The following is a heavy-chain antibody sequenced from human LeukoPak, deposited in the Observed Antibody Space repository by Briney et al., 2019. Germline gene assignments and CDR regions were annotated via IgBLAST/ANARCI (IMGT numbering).Heavy chain of an antibody. V-gene: IGHV3-30*04. CDR2: ISYDGSNK. Sequence: GRSLRLSCAASGFTFSSYAMHWVRQAPGKGLEWVAVISYDGSNKYYADSVKGRFTISRDNSKNTLYLQMNSLRAEDTAVYYCARDHRRSYGMDVWGKGTMVTVSS. J-gene: IGHJ6*04. CDR3: ARDHRRSYGMDV. CDR1: GFTFSSYA.